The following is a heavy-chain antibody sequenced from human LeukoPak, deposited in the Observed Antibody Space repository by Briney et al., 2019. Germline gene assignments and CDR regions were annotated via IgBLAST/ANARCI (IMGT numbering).Heavy chain of an antibody. Sequence: WASVKVSCKASGGTFSSYAISWVRQAPGQGLEWMGGIIPIFGTANYAQKFQGRVTITADESTSTAYMELSSLRSEDTAVYYCARAVGGIAARPREDAFDIWGQGTMVTVSS. CDR2: IIPIFGTA. CDR1: GGTFSSYA. J-gene: IGHJ3*02. CDR3: ARAVGGIAARPREDAFDI. V-gene: IGHV1-69*13. D-gene: IGHD6-6*01.